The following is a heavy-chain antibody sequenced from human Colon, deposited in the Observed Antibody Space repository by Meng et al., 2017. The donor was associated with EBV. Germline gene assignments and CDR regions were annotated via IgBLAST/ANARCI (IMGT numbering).Heavy chain of an antibody. V-gene: IGHV4-39*01. CDR1: GGSFSRMSVY. J-gene: IGHJ4*02. Sequence: LQLQRSAPVLLTPPGPLLLTCSGSGGSFSRMSVYWGWIRQPAGKGLAWIASMHHSWSTYYNPSLKSRVTLSVDTSKNHFSLKLTSVTAADTAVYYCARHITPRGSEVINELLFDYWGPGILVTVSS. D-gene: IGHD3-22*01. CDR2: MHHSWST. CDR3: ARHITPRGSEVINELLFDY.